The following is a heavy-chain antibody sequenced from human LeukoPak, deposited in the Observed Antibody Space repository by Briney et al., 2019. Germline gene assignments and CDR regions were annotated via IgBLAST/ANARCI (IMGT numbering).Heavy chain of an antibody. D-gene: IGHD6-19*01. V-gene: IGHV3-53*01. CDR3: ARGMSSGRYAVDI. CDR2: IFSDGST. CDR1: GFGVSVYY. J-gene: IGHJ3*02. Sequence: GGSLRLSCAVSGFGVSVYYMTWVRQAPGKGLEWVSVIFSDGSTCYADSVKGRFTISRDSAKNSLYLQMNSLRAEDTAVYYCARGMSSGRYAVDIWGQGTMVTVSS.